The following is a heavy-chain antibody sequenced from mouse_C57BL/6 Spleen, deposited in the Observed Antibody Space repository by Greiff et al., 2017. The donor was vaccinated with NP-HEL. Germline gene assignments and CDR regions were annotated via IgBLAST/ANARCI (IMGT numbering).Heavy chain of an antibody. Sequence: EVQLVESGEGLVKPGGSLKLSCAASGFTFSSYAMSWVRQTPEKRLEWVAYISSGGDYIYYADTVKGRFTISRDNARNTLYLQMSSLKSEDTAMYYCTRAHYYGSSYGAMDYWGQGTSVTLSS. J-gene: IGHJ4*01. V-gene: IGHV5-9-1*02. CDR1: GFTFSSYA. CDR3: TRAHYYGSSYGAMDY. CDR2: ISSGGDYI. D-gene: IGHD1-1*01.